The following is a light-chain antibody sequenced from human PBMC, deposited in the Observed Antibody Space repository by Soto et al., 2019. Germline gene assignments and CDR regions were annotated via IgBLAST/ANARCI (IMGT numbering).Light chain of an antibody. J-gene: IGKJ5*01. Sequence: EIVMTQSPATLSVSPGERATLSCSASQSVSSYLAWYQQKPGQAPSLLIHDASNRATGIPARFSGSGSGTDFTLTISSLEPEDSAVYYCQQRSTWHTFGQGTRLEIK. CDR3: QQRSTWHT. CDR1: QSVSSY. V-gene: IGKV3-11*01. CDR2: DAS.